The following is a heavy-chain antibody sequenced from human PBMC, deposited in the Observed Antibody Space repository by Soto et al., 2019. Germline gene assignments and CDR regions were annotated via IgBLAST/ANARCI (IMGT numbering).Heavy chain of an antibody. D-gene: IGHD3-22*01. CDR3: ARESPPAYYYDSSGYYNNWFDP. V-gene: IGHV4-4*02. Sequence: SETLSLTCAVSGGSISSSNWWSWVRQPPGKGLEWIAEIYHSGSTNYNPSLKSRVTISVDKSKNQFSLKLSSVTAADTAVYYCARESPPAYYYDSSGYYNNWFDPWGQGTLVTVS. CDR2: IYHSGST. J-gene: IGHJ5*02. CDR1: GGSISSSNW.